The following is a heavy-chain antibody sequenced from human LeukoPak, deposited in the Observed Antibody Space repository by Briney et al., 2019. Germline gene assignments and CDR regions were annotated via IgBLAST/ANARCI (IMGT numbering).Heavy chain of an antibody. Sequence: GGSLRLSCAASGFTSSSYGMHWVRQAPGKGLEWVAFIRYDGSNKYYADSVKGRFTISRDNSKNTLYLQMNSLRAEDTAVYYCSSVVAAIDYWGQGTLVTVSS. J-gene: IGHJ4*02. CDR3: SSVVAAIDY. CDR2: IRYDGSNK. CDR1: GFTSSSYG. V-gene: IGHV3-30*02. D-gene: IGHD2-15*01.